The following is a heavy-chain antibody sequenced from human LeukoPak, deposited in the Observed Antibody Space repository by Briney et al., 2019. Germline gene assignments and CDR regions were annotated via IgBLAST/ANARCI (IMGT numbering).Heavy chain of an antibody. CDR3: AREYSSSSHPFSRYYYMDV. Sequence: SVKVSCKASGGTFGSYAISWVRQAPGQGLEWMGGIIPIFGTANYAQKFQGRVTITTDESTSTAYMELSSLRSEDTAVYYCAREYSSSSHPFSRYYYMDVWGKGTTVTVSS. J-gene: IGHJ6*03. CDR2: IIPIFGTA. CDR1: GGTFGSYA. D-gene: IGHD6-6*01. V-gene: IGHV1-69*05.